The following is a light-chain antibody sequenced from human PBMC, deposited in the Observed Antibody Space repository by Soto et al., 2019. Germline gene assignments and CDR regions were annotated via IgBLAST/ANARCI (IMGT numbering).Light chain of an antibody. CDR1: SSSIGAGYE. J-gene: IGLJ3*02. CDR3: QSYDSSLSGARV. Sequence: QAVVTQPPSVSGAPGQRVTISCTGSSSSIGAGYEVHWYQQLPGTAPKLIIYGNTNRPSGVPDRFSGSKSGTSASLAITGLQAEDEADYYCQSYDSSLSGARVFGGGTQLTVL. CDR2: GNT. V-gene: IGLV1-40*01.